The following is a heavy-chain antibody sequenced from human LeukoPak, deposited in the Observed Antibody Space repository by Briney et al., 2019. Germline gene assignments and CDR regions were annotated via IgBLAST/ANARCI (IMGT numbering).Heavy chain of an antibody. J-gene: IGHJ3*02. CDR2: ISYDGSNK. CDR3: ARSGRGLITMITI. Sequence: GRSLRLSCAASGFTFSSYAMPWVRQAPGKGLEWVAVISYDGSNKYYADSVKGRFTISRDNSKNTLYLQMNSLRAEDTAVYYCARSGRGLITMITIWGQGTMVTVSS. V-gene: IGHV3-30-3*01. D-gene: IGHD3-22*01. CDR1: GFTFSSYA.